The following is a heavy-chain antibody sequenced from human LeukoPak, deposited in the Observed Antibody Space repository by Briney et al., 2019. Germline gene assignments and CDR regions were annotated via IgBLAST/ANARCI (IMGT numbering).Heavy chain of an antibody. V-gene: IGHV3-9*01. CDR1: GFTFDDYA. J-gene: IGHJ4*02. CDR3: ARDLDSSGWYGPDY. D-gene: IGHD6-19*01. Sequence: GGSLRLSCAASGFTFDDYAMHWVRQPPGKGLEWVSTISWNSVSRGYADSVQGRFTISRDNSKNTLYLQMNSLRAEDTAVYYCARDLDSSGWYGPDYWGQGTLVTVSS. CDR2: ISWNSVSR.